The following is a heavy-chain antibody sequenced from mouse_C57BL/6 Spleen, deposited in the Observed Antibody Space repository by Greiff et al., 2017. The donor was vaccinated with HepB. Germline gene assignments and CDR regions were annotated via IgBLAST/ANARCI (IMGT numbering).Heavy chain of an antibody. Sequence: VQLQQSVAELVRPGASVKLSCTASGFNFKNTYMHWVKQRPEQGLEWIGRIDPENGNTKYAPKFQGKATITADTSSNTAYLQLSSLTSEDTAIYYCASMVTTFAYWGQGTSVTVSS. CDR3: ASMVTTFAY. J-gene: IGHJ4*01. V-gene: IGHV14-3*01. D-gene: IGHD2-2*01. CDR1: GFNFKNTY. CDR2: IDPENGNT.